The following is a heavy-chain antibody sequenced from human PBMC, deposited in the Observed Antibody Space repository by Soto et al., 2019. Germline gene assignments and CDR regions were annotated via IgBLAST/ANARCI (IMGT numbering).Heavy chain of an antibody. D-gene: IGHD1-1*01. V-gene: IGHV3-7*04. CDR2: IKQDGSEK. CDR1: GFIFSKYW. J-gene: IGHJ4*02. Sequence: EGQLVESGGGLVQPGESLRLSCAASGFIFSKYWVAWVRQAPGKGLEWVVSIKQDGSEKNYVDSVKGRFTISRDNAKNSMYLQMNSLRVEDTAVYYCVRDIGYGDYWGQGTLVTVSS. CDR3: VRDIGYGDY.